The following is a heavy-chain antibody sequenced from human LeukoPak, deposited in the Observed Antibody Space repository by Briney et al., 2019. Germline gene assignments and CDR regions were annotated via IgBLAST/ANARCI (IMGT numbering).Heavy chain of an antibody. D-gene: IGHD1-26*01. J-gene: IGHJ3*02. CDR2: IYPGDSNT. CDR3: ARSGGNYYSI. Sequence: GEPRKTSCKGSVYSFTSYCIGWVRQMSGKGLEWMGIIYPGDSNTIYSPSFQGQVTISADKSNSTANLQWSSVKASDTAMYYCARSGGNYYSIWGQGTMVTVSS. CDR1: VYSFTSYC. V-gene: IGHV5-51*01.